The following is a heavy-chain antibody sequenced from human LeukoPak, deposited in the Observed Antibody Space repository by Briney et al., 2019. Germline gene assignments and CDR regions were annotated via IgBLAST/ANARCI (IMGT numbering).Heavy chain of an antibody. J-gene: IGHJ4*02. CDR3: ARAIQGYDFWSGYTYYFDY. D-gene: IGHD3-3*01. CDR1: GFTVSSNY. V-gene: IGHV3-53*01. CDR2: IYSGGST. Sequence: GGSLRLSCAASGFTVSSNYMSWVRQAPGKGLEWVSVIYSGGSTYYADSVKGRFTISRDNSKNTLYLQMNSLRAEDTAVYYRARAIQGYDFWSGYTYYFDYWGQGTLVTVSS.